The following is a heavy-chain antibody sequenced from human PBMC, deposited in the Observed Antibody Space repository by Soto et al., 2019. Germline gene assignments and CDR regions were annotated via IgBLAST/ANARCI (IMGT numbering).Heavy chain of an antibody. V-gene: IGHV1-2*02. CDR2: INPRFGDT. D-gene: IGHD3-10*01. J-gene: IGHJ6*02. CDR3: ARNMDYYYGPGSGNGHGF. Sequence: QVQLVQSGAELKEPGDSVRVSCEASGYTFTAYYIHWVRQAPGQGLEWMGWINPRFGDTSYAQDFQGRVSMTRDTSISTVYMELSRLTSDDTAIHYCARNMDYYYGPGSGNGHGFWGQGTTVTVFS. CDR1: GYTFTAYY.